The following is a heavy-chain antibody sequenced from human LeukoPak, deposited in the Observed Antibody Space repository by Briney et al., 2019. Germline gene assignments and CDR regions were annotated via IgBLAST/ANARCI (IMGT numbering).Heavy chain of an antibody. Sequence: GGSLRLSCAASGFTFSSYGMNWVRQAPGKGLEWVSSISSSGTYIYFADSVKGRFTISRDNAKNSLYLQMNSLRAEDTAVYYCARGSRRGYHQYYYYYYYMDVWGKGTTVTVSS. CDR1: GFTFSSYG. J-gene: IGHJ6*03. CDR3: ARGSRRGYHQYYYYYYYMDV. CDR2: ISSSGTYI. V-gene: IGHV3-21*01. D-gene: IGHD5-18*01.